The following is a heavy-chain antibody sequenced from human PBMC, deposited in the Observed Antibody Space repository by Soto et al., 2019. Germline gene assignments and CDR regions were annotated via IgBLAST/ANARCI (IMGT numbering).Heavy chain of an antibody. CDR3: ARAEWELLAFDY. D-gene: IGHD1-26*01. Sequence: SETLSLTCTVSGGSISSGGYYWSWIRQHPGKGLEWIGYIYYSGSTYYNPSLKSRVTISADTSKNQLSLKLSSVTAADTAVYYCARAEWELLAFDYWGQGTLVTVSS. J-gene: IGHJ4*02. CDR1: GGSISSGGYY. CDR2: IYYSGST. V-gene: IGHV4-31*03.